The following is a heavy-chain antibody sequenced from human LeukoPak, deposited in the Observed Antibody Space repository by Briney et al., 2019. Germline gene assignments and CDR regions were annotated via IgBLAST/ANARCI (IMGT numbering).Heavy chain of an antibody. Sequence: PGGSLRLSCAASGFTFSSYAMSWVRQAPGKGLEWVSAISGSGGSTYYADSVKGRFTISRDNSKNTLYLQMNSLRAEDTAVYYCAKPLEGTYDSSGYPLLPFFDYWGQGTLVTVSS. CDR1: GFTFSSYA. CDR3: AKPLEGTYDSSGYPLLPFFDY. D-gene: IGHD3-22*01. CDR2: ISGSGGST. V-gene: IGHV3-23*01. J-gene: IGHJ4*02.